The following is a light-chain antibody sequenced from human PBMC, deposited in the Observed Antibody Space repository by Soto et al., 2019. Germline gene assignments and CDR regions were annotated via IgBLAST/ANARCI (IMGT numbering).Light chain of an antibody. J-gene: IGLJ1*01. Sequence: QSVLTQPASVSGSPGQSITISCTGTSSDVGSYNYVPWYQQHPGKAPALIISEVSNRPSGVSSRFSGSKSGNTASLTISGLQAEDEADYYCSSYTSTDTPFVFGTGTKVTVL. CDR3: SSYTSTDTPFV. V-gene: IGLV2-14*01. CDR1: SSDVGSYNY. CDR2: EVS.